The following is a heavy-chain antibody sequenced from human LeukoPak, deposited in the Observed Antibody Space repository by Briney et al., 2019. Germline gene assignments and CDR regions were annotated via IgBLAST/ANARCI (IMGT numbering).Heavy chain of an antibody. V-gene: IGHV3-30*03. CDR3: ARLFRGLLGDRFDY. Sequence: PGGSLRLSCAASGFTFSSYGMHWVRQAPGKGLEWVAVISYDGSNKYYADSVKGRFTISRDNSKNTLYLQMNSLRAEDTAVYYCARLFRGLLGDRFDYWGQGTLVTVSS. CDR2: ISYDGSNK. J-gene: IGHJ4*02. D-gene: IGHD2-21*02. CDR1: GFTFSSYG.